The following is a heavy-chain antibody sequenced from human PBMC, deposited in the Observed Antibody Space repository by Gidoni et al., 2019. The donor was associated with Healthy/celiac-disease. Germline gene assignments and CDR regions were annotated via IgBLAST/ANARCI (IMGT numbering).Heavy chain of an antibody. CDR3: AKGRDYGDWLDY. Sequence: QLQLVESGGGVVQPGMSLRLSCAASGFTFSSYGMHWVRQAPGKGLEWVAVIAYDGSNKYYADSVKGRFTISRDNSKNTLYLQMNSLRAEDTAVYYCAKGRDYGDWLDYWGQGTLVTVSS. CDR1: GFTFSSYG. J-gene: IGHJ4*02. D-gene: IGHD4-17*01. V-gene: IGHV3-30*18. CDR2: IAYDGSNK.